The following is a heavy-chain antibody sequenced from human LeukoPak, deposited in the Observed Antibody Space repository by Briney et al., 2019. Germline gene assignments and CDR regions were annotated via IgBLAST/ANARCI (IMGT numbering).Heavy chain of an antibody. D-gene: IGHD4-17*01. V-gene: IGHV3-48*04. CDR2: ISSTSSTI. J-gene: IGHJ4*02. CDR3: AGDVNHTTMIQDTTGY. CDR1: GFTFSGYS. Sequence: GGSLRLSCVASGFTFSGYSMNWVRQTPGKGLEWISHISSTSSTIYYADSVKGRFTISRDNAKNSLYLQMNSLRVEDTAVYYCAGDVNHTTMIQDTTGYWGQGTLVTVSS.